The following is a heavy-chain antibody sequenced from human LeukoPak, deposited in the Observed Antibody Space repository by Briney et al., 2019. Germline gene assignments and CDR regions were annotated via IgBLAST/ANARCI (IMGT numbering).Heavy chain of an antibody. CDR1: GFTFSTFG. J-gene: IGHJ4*02. CDR3: AKDRMEHIVVVTVLWYFDY. Sequence: GGSLRLSCAASGFAASGFTFSTFGMHWVRQAPGKGLEWVAFIRDDGFNKYYADSVKGRFTISRDNFKNTLYLQMNSLRAEDTAVYYCAKDRMEHIVVVTVLWYFDYWGQGTLVTVSS. V-gene: IGHV3-30*02. CDR2: IRDDGFNK. D-gene: IGHD2-21*02.